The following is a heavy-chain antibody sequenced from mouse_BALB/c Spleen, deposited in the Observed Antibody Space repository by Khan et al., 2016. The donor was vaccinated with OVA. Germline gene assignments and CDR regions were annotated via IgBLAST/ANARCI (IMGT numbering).Heavy chain of an antibody. V-gene: IGHV8-8*01. Sequence: QVTLKESGPGILQPSQTLSLTCSFSGFSLSSSGMGVAWIRQPSGKGLEWLAHLWWDDDKRSNPVLESRLTISKDTSSNQVFLKIASVDTADTDTYYCARIGWLLDYAMDYWGQGTSVTVSS. CDR2: LWWDDDK. CDR3: ARIGWLLDYAMDY. J-gene: IGHJ4*01. D-gene: IGHD2-3*01. CDR1: GFSLSSSGMG.